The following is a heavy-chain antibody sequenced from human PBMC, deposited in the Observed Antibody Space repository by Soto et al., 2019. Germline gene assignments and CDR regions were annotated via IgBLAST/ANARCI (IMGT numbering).Heavy chain of an antibody. CDR3: AHAGDFDLLSFDR. Sequence: SGPYAGEPAQTLTLTCAFSGFSLTTTRMGVAWIRQPPGKALEWLALIYWDDDKRYSPSLKNRLTVSKDTSTNRVVLTITNISPDDTGTYFCAHAGDFDLLSFDRWGPGTLVTVSS. CDR1: GFSLTTTRMG. J-gene: IGHJ4*02. D-gene: IGHD2-15*01. V-gene: IGHV2-5*02. CDR2: IYWDDDK.